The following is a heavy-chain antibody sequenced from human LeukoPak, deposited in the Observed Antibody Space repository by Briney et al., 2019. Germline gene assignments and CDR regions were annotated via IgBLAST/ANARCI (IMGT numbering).Heavy chain of an antibody. CDR2: INPSGGST. J-gene: IGHJ4*02. CDR3: ARDSGMVRGTVDY. CDR1: GYTFTSYY. D-gene: IGHD3-10*01. Sequence: GASVKVSCRSSGYTFTSYYMYWVRQAPGQGLEWMGIINPSGGSTSYAQKFQGRVTMTRDTSTSTVYMELSSLRSEDTAVYYCARDSGMVRGTVDYWGQGTLVTASS. V-gene: IGHV1-46*01.